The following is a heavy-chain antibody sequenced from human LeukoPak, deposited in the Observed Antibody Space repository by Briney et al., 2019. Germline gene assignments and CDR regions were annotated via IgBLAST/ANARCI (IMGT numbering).Heavy chain of an antibody. V-gene: IGHV3-23*01. J-gene: IGHJ4*02. CDR1: GFTFSCYA. CDR3: ANEGDVTMTLDY. Sequence: GGSLRLSCAASGFTFSCYAMSWVRQAPGKGLEWVSAISGSGGSTYYADSVKGRFTISRDNSKNTLYLQMNSLRAEDTAVYYRANEGDVTMTLDYWGQGTLVTVSS. D-gene: IGHD3-22*01. CDR2: ISGSGGST.